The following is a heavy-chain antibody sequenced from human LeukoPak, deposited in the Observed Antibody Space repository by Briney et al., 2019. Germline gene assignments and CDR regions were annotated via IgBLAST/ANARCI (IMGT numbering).Heavy chain of an antibody. CDR2: VNHSGST. CDR1: GGSFSGYD. J-gene: IGHJ6*02. V-gene: IGHV4-34*01. CDR3: ARLGFTVATISYYYGMDV. D-gene: IGHD5-12*01. Sequence: PSDILSLTCAVYGGSFSGYDKSWIRKPPGKGLEWMGEVNHSGSTNYNPSLTSRVTISVDTSKNQFSLKLSSVTAADTAVYYCARLGFTVATISYYYGMDVWGQGTTVTVSS.